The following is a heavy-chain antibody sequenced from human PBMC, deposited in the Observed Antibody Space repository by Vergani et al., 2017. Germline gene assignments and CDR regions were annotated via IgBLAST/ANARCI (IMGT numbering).Heavy chain of an antibody. CDR2: IYSGGST. CDR3: AREYYYGSGSYAFDY. V-gene: IGHV3-66*02. D-gene: IGHD3-10*01. Sequence: EVQLVESGGGLVQPGGSLRLSCAASGFTVSSNYMSWVRQAPGKGLEWVSVIYSGGSTYYADSVKGRFTIYRDNSKNTLYLQMNSLRAEDTAVYYCAREYYYGSGSYAFDYWGQGTLVTVSS. J-gene: IGHJ4*02. CDR1: GFTVSSNY.